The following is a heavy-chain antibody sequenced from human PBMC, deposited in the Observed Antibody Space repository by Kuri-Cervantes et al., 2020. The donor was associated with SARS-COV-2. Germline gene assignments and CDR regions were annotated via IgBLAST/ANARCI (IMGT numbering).Heavy chain of an antibody. Sequence: SQTLSLTCAISGDSVSSNSAAWNWFRQSPSRGLEWLGRTYYRSKWYNDYAVSVKSRITINPDTSKNQFSLKLSSVTAADTAVYYCARDGRAYGSGSRERYGMDVWGQGTTVTVSS. CDR2: TYYRSKWYN. CDR1: GDSVSSNSAA. CDR3: ARDGRAYGSGSRERYGMDV. J-gene: IGHJ6*02. V-gene: IGHV6-1*01. D-gene: IGHD3-10*01.